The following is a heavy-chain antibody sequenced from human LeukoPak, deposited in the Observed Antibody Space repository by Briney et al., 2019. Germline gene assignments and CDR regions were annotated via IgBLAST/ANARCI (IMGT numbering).Heavy chain of an antibody. D-gene: IGHD1-26*01. CDR2: IKQDGSEK. J-gene: IGHJ5*02. V-gene: IGHV3-7*05. CDR3: ATGLVGVNR. CDR1: GIPFSSYW. Sequence: GGSLRLSCAASGIPFSSYWMSWVRQGPGKGLEWVANIKQDGSEKYYVGSVKGRFTISRDNAKNSLYLQMNSLRADDTAVYYCATGLVGVNRWGQGTLVTVSS.